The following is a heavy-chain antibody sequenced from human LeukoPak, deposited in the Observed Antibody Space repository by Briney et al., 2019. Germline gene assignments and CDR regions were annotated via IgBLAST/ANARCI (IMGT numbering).Heavy chain of an antibody. D-gene: IGHD3-9*01. V-gene: IGHV1-2*02. CDR1: GYSFTAYS. CDR3: ARSPDILTGENFDY. CDR2: INLNSGGT. J-gene: IGHJ4*02. Sequence: APVKVSCKASGYSFTAYSISWVRQAPGQGLEWMGWINLNSGGTNDAQKFQRRVTMTRDTSISTAYMELGRLRSGDTAVYYCARSPDILTGENFDYWGQGTLVTVSS.